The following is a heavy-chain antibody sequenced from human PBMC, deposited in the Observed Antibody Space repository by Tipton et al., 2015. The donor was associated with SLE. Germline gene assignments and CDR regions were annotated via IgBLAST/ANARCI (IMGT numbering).Heavy chain of an antibody. CDR2: VFYGGRY. D-gene: IGHD3-9*01. V-gene: IGHV4-39*07. Sequence: DWVRQAPGKGLEGLGSVFYGGRYYYNASLRSRVTISVDTVKTQVSLKLTSVTAADTAVYYCVRDKRYFDSPVKYWGQGILVTVSS. CDR3: VRDKRYFDSPVKY. J-gene: IGHJ4*02.